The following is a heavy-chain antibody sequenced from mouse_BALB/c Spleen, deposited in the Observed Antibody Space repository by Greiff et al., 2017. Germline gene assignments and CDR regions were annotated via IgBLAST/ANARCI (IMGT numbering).Heavy chain of an antibody. CDR2: IDPSNGDT. D-gene: IGHD1-1*01. J-gene: IGHJ3*01. V-gene: IGHV14-3*02. Sequence: VQLQQSGAELVKPGASVKLSCTASGFSFNDTYMYWVKQSHEKGLEWIGRIDPSNGDTKYDQKFQGKATITADTSSNTAYLQLSSLTSEDSAVYDCASQLPFAYWGQGTLVTVSA. CDR3: ASQLPFAY. CDR1: GFSFNDTY.